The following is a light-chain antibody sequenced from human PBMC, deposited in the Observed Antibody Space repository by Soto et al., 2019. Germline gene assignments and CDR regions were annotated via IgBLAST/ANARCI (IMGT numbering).Light chain of an antibody. V-gene: IGLV2-23*01. CDR1: SSDVGSYNL. Sequence: QSALTQPASVSGSPGQSITISYTGTSSDVGSYNLVSWYQQHPGKAPKLMIYEGSKRPSGVSNRFSGSKSGNTASLTISGRQAEDEADYYCCSYAGSSTHVVFGGGTQLTVL. CDR3: CSYAGSSTHVV. J-gene: IGLJ2*01. CDR2: EGS.